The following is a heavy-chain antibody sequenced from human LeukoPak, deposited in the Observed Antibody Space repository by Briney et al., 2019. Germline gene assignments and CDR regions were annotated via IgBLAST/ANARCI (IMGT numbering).Heavy chain of an antibody. D-gene: IGHD6-19*01. CDR2: ISYDGSNK. CDR3: ALRGSIVAVAGSFYY. V-gene: IGHV3-30*04. CDR1: GFTFNNYA. Sequence: GGSLRLSCAASGFTFNNYAMHWVRQAPGKGLEWVAVISYDGSNKYYADSVKGRFTISRDNSKNTLYLQMNSLRAEDTAVYYCALRGSIVAVAGSFYYWGQGTLVTVSS. J-gene: IGHJ4*02.